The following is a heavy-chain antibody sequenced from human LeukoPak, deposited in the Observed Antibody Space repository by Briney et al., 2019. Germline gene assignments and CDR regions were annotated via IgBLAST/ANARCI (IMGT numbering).Heavy chain of an antibody. Sequence: ASVKVSCKASGYTFTGYNMHWVRQAPGQGLEWMGWISAYNGNTNYAQKLQGRVTMTTDTSTSTAYMELRSLRSDDTAVYYCAVGYDSSGYEYFQHWGQGTLVTVSS. J-gene: IGHJ1*01. V-gene: IGHV1-18*04. CDR2: ISAYNGNT. CDR1: GYTFTGYN. D-gene: IGHD3-22*01. CDR3: AVGYDSSGYEYFQH.